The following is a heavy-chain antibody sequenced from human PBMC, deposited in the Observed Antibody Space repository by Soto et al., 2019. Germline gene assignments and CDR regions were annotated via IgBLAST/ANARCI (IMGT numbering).Heavy chain of an antibody. V-gene: IGHV4-31*03. CDR3: ARYRFTATWSKFDY. J-gene: IGHJ4*02. D-gene: IGHD3-16*02. CDR2: ISHRGNT. Sequence: TLSLTCCVSGVSIGSDSYYWTWIRQHPWKGLEWVGFISHRGNTYYNPSLKSRLTLSVDMSKNQFSLKLTSVTAADTAVYFCARYRFTATWSKFDYWGQGTLVTVSS. CDR1: GVSIGSDSYY.